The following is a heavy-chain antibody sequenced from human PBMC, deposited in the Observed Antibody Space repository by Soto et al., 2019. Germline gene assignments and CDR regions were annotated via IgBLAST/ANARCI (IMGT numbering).Heavy chain of an antibody. V-gene: IGHV4-31*03. CDR1: GGFINNGGYY. Sequence: SETLSLTCTVYGGFINNGGYYCSWVRQHPGKGLEWIGYISYSWRTYYNPSLKSRITISVDTSRNQFSLKLSSMTAADTAEYYCAINAAHIRDFTNAKCLNYFSYSCTGTLVTISS. CDR3: AINAAHIRDFTNAKCLNYFSY. J-gene: IGHJ4*02. D-gene: IGHD2-8*01. CDR2: ISYSWRT.